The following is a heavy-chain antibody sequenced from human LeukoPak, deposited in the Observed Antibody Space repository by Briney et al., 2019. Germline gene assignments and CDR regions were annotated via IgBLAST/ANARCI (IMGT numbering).Heavy chain of an antibody. J-gene: IGHJ3*02. V-gene: IGHV4-4*07. D-gene: IGHD3-22*01. CDR3: ARHYYDSSGYYYGHAFDI. Sequence: SETLSLTCTVSGGSISSYYWSWFRQPAGKGLEWIGRIYTSGSTNYNPSLKSRVTMSVDTSKNQFSLKLSSVTAADTAVYYCARHYYDSSGYYYGHAFDIWGQGTMVTVSS. CDR2: IYTSGST. CDR1: GGSISSYY.